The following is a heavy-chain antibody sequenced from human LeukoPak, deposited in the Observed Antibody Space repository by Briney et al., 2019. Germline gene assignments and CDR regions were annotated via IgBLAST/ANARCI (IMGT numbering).Heavy chain of an antibody. CDR1: GGSISSGGYY. CDR3: ARVSSSWYVDY. Sequence: SETLSLTCTVSGGSISSGGYYWSWIRQHPGKGLEWIGYIYYSGSTYYNPSLKSRVTISVDTSKNQFSLKLSSVTAAGTAVYYCARVSSSWYVDYWGQGTLVTVSS. V-gene: IGHV4-31*03. CDR2: IYYSGST. J-gene: IGHJ4*02. D-gene: IGHD6-13*01.